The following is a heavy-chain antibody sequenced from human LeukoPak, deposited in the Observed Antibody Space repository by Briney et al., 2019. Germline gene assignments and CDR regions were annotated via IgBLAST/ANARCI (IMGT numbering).Heavy chain of an antibody. CDR1: GFTFNSYS. CDR3: AELGITMIGGV. CDR2: ISSSSSYI. D-gene: IGHD3-10*02. V-gene: IGHV3-21*01. Sequence: GALRLSCAASGFTFNSYSVNWVRQAPGKGLEWVSSISSSSSYIYYADSVKGRFTISRDNAKNSLYLQMSSLRAEDTAVYYCAELGITMIGGVWGKGTTVTISS. J-gene: IGHJ6*04.